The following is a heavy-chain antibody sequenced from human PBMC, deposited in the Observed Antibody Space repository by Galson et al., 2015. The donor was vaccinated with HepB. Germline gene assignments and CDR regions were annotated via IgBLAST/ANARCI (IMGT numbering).Heavy chain of an antibody. CDR3: ARVRPYCTGGVCPRPYYYYYMDV. CDR2: INHSGST. D-gene: IGHD2-8*02. CDR1: GGSFSGYY. Sequence: TLSLTCAVYGGSFSGYYWSWIRQPPGKGLEWIGEINHSGSTNYNPSLKSRVTISVDTSKNQFSLKLSSVTAADTAVYYCARVRPYCTGGVCPRPYYYYYMDVWGKGTTVTVSS. J-gene: IGHJ6*03. V-gene: IGHV4-34*01.